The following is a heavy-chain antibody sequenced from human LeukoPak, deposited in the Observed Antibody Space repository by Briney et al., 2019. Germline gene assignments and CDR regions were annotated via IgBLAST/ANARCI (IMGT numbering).Heavy chain of an antibody. CDR3: AKGDTVVLIGPTEYYFDY. D-gene: IGHD2-15*01. J-gene: IGHJ4*02. V-gene: IGHV1-2*02. Sequence: ASVKVSCKASGYTFTGYYMHWVRQAPGQGLEWMGWINPNTDDTKYAQKFQDKATMTRDTSISTVYMDLNSLTSDDTAVYYCAKGDTVVLIGPTEYYFDYRGQGTLVTGSS. CDR1: GYTFTGYY. CDR2: INPNTDDT.